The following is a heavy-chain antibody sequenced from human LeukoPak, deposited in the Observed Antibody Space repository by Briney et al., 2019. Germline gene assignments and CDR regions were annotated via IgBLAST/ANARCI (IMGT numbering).Heavy chain of an antibody. CDR1: GFTVSSNY. V-gene: IGHV3-53*01. D-gene: IGHD2-2*01. CDR3: ARIPYCSSTNCYPSDY. J-gene: IGHJ4*02. CDR2: IYSGGST. Sequence: PGGSLRLSCAASGFTVSSNYMSWVRQAPGKGLEWVSVIYSGGSTYYADSVKGRFTISRDNSKNTLYLQMNSLRAEDTAVYYCARIPYCSSTNCYPSDYWGQGTLVTVSS.